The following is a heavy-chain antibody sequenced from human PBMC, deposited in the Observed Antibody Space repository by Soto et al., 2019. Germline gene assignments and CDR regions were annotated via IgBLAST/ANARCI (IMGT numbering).Heavy chain of an antibody. CDR1: GGSISSSSYY. D-gene: IGHD2-15*01. CDR2: IYYSGST. J-gene: IGHJ5*02. Sequence: SETLSLTCTVSGGSISSSSYYWGWIRQPPGKGLEWIGSIYYSGSTYYNPSLKSRVTISVDTSKNQFSLKLSSVTAADTAVYYCARLELLANWFDPWGQGTLVTVSS. CDR3: ARLELLANWFDP. V-gene: IGHV4-39*01.